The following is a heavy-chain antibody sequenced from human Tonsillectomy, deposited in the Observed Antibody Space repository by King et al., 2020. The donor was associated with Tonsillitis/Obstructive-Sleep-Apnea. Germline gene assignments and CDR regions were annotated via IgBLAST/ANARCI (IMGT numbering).Heavy chain of an antibody. Sequence: VQLQQWGAGLLKPSETLSLTCAVYGVSFSGYYWSWLRQPPGKGLEWIGEINHSGSTNYNPSLKSRVTISVNTSKNQFSLKLSPVTAADTAVYYCASMSRYGDYEGWFDTWGQGTLVTVSS. CDR1: GVSFSGYY. CDR2: INHSGST. D-gene: IGHD4-17*01. CDR3: ASMSRYGDYEGWFDT. V-gene: IGHV4-34*01. J-gene: IGHJ5*02.